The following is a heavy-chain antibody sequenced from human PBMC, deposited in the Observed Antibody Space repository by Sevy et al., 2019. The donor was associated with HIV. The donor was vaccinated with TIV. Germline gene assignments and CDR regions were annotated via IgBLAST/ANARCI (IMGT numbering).Heavy chain of an antibody. V-gene: IGHV3-30*03. D-gene: IGHD6-25*01. Sequence: GGSLRLSCAASGPGLIFSNFGVHWVRQIPGKGLESVATVSSDGTYKYYADSLKDRFTISGDNSRNTLDLQMTSLRPADAGHYFCALSGNLWPDNWFDPWGQGTLVTVSS. CDR1: GPGLIFSNFG. CDR2: VSSDGTYK. CDR3: ALSGNLWPDNWFDP. J-gene: IGHJ5*02.